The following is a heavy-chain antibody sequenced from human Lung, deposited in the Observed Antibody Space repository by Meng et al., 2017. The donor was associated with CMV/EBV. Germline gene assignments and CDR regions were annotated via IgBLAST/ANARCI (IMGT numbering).Heavy chain of an antibody. Sequence: GGSLRLSCVASGLIFNKYGMHWLRQAPGKGLEWLSFIDVDGQRRYNGDTVKARFVVFKDRSKNTVVLQMNSLRVEDTAVYYCVGHQGGPRDGVRLVWGQGXLVTVSS. J-gene: IGHJ4*02. CDR3: VGHQGGPRDGVRLV. CDR2: IDVDGQRR. D-gene: IGHD3-10*01. V-gene: IGHV3-30*02. CDR1: GLIFNKYG.